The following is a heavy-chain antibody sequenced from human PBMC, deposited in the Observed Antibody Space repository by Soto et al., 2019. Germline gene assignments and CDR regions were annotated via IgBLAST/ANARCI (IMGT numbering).Heavy chain of an antibody. CDR2: IGGSGGST. D-gene: IGHD2-2*01. CDR1: GFTFSDSW. V-gene: IGHV3-23*04. CDR3: AKPRIVVVPSEAMDV. J-gene: IGHJ6*02. Sequence: EVQLVESGGGLVQPGGSLRLSCTASGFTFSDSWMTWVRQAPGKGLEWVSNIGGSGGSTNYADSVKGRFTISRDNSKNTLYLQMNSLRAEDTAVYYCAKPRIVVVPSEAMDVWGQGTTVTVSS.